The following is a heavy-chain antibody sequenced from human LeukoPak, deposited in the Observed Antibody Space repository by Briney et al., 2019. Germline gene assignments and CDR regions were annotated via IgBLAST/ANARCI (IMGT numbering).Heavy chain of an antibody. V-gene: IGHV3-9*01. J-gene: IGHJ4*02. CDR1: GFTFDDYA. CDR3: AKVVAASVWGTYYFDY. Sequence: PGRSLRLSCASSGFTFDDYAMHWVRQAPGKGLEWVSGISWNSGSIGYADSVKGRFTISRDNAKNSLYLQMNSLRAEDTALYYCAKVVAASVWGTYYFDYWGQGTLVTVSS. CDR2: ISWNSGSI. D-gene: IGHD2-15*01.